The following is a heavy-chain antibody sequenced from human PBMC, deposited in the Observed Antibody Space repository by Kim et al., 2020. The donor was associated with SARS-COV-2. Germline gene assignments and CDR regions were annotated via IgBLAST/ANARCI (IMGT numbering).Heavy chain of an antibody. CDR2: TSYDGNIK. J-gene: IGHJ4*02. CDR1: GFTFSNYG. D-gene: IGHD1-20*01. Sequence: GGSLRLSCAASGFTFSNYGMHWVRQAPGKGLEWVAVTSYDGNIKKYADSVKGRFTTSRDNSKNTLYLQMNNLRAEDTAVYYCATDGDDIAGTTKAAFFDYWSQETQVSVSS. CDR3: ATDGDDIAGTTKAAFFDY. V-gene: IGHV3-30*03.